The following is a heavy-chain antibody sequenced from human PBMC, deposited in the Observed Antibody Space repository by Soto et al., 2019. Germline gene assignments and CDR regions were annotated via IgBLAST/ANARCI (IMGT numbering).Heavy chain of an antibody. CDR2: ISGSGGST. CDR1: GFTFSSYA. CDR3: AKATGTIFGVVIRYYYYGMDV. Sequence: PGGSLRLSCAASGFTFSSYAMSWVRQAPGKGLEWVSAISGSGGSTYYADSVKGRFTISRDNSKNTLYLQMNSLRAEDTAVYYCAKATGTIFGVVIRYYYYGMDVWGQGPTVTVSS. D-gene: IGHD3-3*01. J-gene: IGHJ6*02. V-gene: IGHV3-23*01.